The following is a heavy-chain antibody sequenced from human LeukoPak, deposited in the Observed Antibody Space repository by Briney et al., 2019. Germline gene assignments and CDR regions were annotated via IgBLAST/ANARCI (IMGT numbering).Heavy chain of an antibody. J-gene: IGHJ4*02. CDR3: AKSTGYSYGYFDY. V-gene: IGHV3-23*01. D-gene: IGHD5-18*01. Sequence: LTGGSLRLSCAASGFTFSSYAMSWVRQAPGKGLEWVSAISGSGGSTYYPDSVKGRFTISRDNSKNTLYLQMNNLRAEDTAVYHCAKSTGYSYGYFDYWGQGTLVTVSS. CDR2: ISGSGGST. CDR1: GFTFSSYA.